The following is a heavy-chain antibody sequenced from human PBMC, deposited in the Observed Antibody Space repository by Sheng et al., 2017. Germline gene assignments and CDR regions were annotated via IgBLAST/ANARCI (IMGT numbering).Heavy chain of an antibody. CDR3: ARGGDIVVVPAMGTVFDY. D-gene: IGHD2-2*01. J-gene: IGHJ4*02. CDR1: GFTFSSYG. CDR2: IWYDGSNK. Sequence: QVQLVESGGGVVQPGRSLRLSCAASGFTFSSYGMHWVRQAPGKGLEWVAVIWYDGSNKYYADSVKGRFTISRDNSKNTLYLQMNSLRAEDTAVYYCARGGDIVVVPAMGTVFDYWGQGTLVTV. V-gene: IGHV3-33*01.